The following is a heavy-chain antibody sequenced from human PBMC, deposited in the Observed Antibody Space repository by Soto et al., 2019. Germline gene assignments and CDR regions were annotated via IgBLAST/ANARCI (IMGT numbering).Heavy chain of an antibody. CDR2: IKEYGSEQ. Sequence: EVQLEESGGGLVQPGGSLRLSCAASGFTFSSYWMTWVRQAPGKGLEWVANIKEYGSEQYQVDSVKGRFTFSRDNAKKTLYLQMNSLRVEDTAVYYCARLTAAGGVDQFDYWGQGTLVTVSS. CDR1: GFTFSSYW. D-gene: IGHD6-13*01. J-gene: IGHJ4*02. CDR3: ARLTAAGGVDQFDY. V-gene: IGHV3-7*05.